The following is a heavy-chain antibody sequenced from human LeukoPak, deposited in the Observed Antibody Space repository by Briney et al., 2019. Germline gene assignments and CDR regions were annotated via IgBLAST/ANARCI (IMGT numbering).Heavy chain of an antibody. Sequence: SETLSLTCAVSGGSISRGGYSWSWIRQPPGKGLEWIGYIYHSGSTYYNPSLKSRVTISVDRSKNQFSLKLSSVTAADTAVYYCARANTAMVIDYWGQGTLVTVSS. D-gene: IGHD5-18*01. CDR3: ARANTAMVIDY. V-gene: IGHV4-30-2*01. CDR1: GGSISRGGYS. J-gene: IGHJ4*02. CDR2: IYHSGST.